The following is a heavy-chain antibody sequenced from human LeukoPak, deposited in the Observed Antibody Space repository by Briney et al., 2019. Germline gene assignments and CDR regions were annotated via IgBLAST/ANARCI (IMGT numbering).Heavy chain of an antibody. J-gene: IGHJ1*01. D-gene: IGHD3-22*01. CDR2: ISGSGGST. Sequence: GGSLRLSCAASGFTFSSYAMSWVRQAPGKGLEWVSAISGSGGSTYYADSVKGRFTISRDNSKNTLYLQMNSLRAEDTAVYYCAKDNRPYYDSSGHWVFQHWGQGTLVTVSS. CDR1: GFTFSSYA. CDR3: AKDNRPYYDSSGHWVFQH. V-gene: IGHV3-23*01.